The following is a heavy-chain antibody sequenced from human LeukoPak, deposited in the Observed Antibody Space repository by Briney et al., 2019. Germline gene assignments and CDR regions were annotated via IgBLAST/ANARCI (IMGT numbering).Heavy chain of an antibody. D-gene: IGHD3-10*01. CDR3: ARPNGSGSYLKSYYYYMDV. J-gene: IGHJ6*03. CDR2: TIPIFGTA. CDR1: GGTFSSYA. Sequence: ASVKVSCKASGGTFSSYAISWVRQAPGQGLEWMGGTIPIFGTANYAQKFQGRVTITADESTSTAYMELSSLRSEGTAVYYCARPNGSGSYLKSYYYYMDVWGKGTTVTVSS. V-gene: IGHV1-69*13.